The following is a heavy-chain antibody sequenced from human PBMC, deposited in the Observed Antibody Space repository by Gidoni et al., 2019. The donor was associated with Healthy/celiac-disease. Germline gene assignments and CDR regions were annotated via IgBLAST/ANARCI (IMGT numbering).Heavy chain of an antibody. CDR1: GFTFSSYA. CDR2: ISYDGSNK. D-gene: IGHD3-10*01. CDR3: ARSGDLWFGDGVYFDY. J-gene: IGHJ4*02. Sequence: QVQLVESGGGVVQPGRSLRLSCAASGFTFSSYAMHWVRQAPGKGLAWVAVISYDGSNKYYADSVKGRFTISRDNSKNTLYLQMNSLRAEDTAVYYCARSGDLWFGDGVYFDYWGQGTLVTVSS. V-gene: IGHV3-30*04.